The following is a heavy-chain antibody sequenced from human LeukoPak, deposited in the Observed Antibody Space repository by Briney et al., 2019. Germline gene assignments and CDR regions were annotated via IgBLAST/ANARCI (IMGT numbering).Heavy chain of an antibody. J-gene: IGHJ4*02. CDR3: ARAEGRAATGLDS. CDR2: IYYSGST. V-gene: IGHV4-59*01. CDR1: GGSIISYY. Sequence: PSETLSLTCSVSGGSIISYYWSWIRQPPVKGLELIGYIYYSGSTNYNPSLKSRVTISVDTSKNQFSLRLTSVTAADTAVYYCARAEGRAATGLDSWGQGTLVTVS. D-gene: IGHD6-13*01.